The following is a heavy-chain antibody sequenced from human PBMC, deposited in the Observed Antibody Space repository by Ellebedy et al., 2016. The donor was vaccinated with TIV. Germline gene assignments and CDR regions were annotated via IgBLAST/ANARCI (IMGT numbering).Heavy chain of an antibody. CDR2: ISSSGNSI. D-gene: IGHD3-10*01. CDR3: TRDLMASNWFDP. CDR1: GFTFSDYY. Sequence: PGGSLRLSCAASGFTFSDYYMNWIRQAPGKGLEWVSFISSSGNSIYYAHSVKGRFTISRDNAKNSLYLQMNSLSAEDTAVYYCTRDLMASNWFDPWGQGTLVTVSS. V-gene: IGHV3-11*01. J-gene: IGHJ5*02.